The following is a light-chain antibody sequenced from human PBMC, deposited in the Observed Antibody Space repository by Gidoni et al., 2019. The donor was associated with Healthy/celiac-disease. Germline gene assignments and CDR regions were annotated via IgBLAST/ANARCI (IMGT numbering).Light chain of an antibody. CDR2: WAS. CDR3: QQYYSTRT. V-gene: IGKV4-1*01. J-gene: IGKJ1*01. CDR1: QSVLYSSNNKNY. Sequence: DIVMTQSPDSLAVSLGERATINCKSSQSVLYSSNNKNYLAWYQQNPGQPPKLLIYWASTRESGVPDRFSGSGSGTDFTLTISRLQAEDVAVYYCQQYYSTRTFGQGTKVEIK.